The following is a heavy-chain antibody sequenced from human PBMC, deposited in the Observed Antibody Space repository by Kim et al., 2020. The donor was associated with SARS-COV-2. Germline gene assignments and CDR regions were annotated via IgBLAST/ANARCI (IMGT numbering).Heavy chain of an antibody. V-gene: IGHV4-34*01. CDR2: VNHSGIT. CDR1: GGSFSAYS. Sequence: SETLSLTCAVYGGSFSAYSWIWIRQAPGKGLEWIGEVNHSGITKYHPSLKSRVTISVDTSKNQFSLKLPSVTAADTAVFYWARGRAGVVPSPILALGPYCYYYAMDVWGQGTTVTVS. CDR3: ARGRAGVVPSPILALGPYCYYYAMDV. D-gene: IGHD3-3*01. J-gene: IGHJ6*02.